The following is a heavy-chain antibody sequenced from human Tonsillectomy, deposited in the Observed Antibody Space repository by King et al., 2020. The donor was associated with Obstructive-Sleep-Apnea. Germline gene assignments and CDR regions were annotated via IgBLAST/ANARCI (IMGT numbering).Heavy chain of an antibody. J-gene: IGHJ5*02. CDR1: GFSLSTSGVG. Sequence: QFTLKESGPTLVKPTQTLTLTCTCSGFSLSTSGVGVGWIRQPPGKALEWLALIYWDDDKRYSPSLKSRLTITKDTSKNQVVLTLTNMDPVDTATYYCANRNYGSGSYYNYNWFDPWGQGTLVTVSS. CDR2: IYWDDDK. V-gene: IGHV2-5*02. CDR3: ANRNYGSGSYYNYNWFDP. D-gene: IGHD3-10*01.